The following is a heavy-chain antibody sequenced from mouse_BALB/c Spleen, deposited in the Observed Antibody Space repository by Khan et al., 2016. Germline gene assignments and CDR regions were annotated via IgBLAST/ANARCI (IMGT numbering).Heavy chain of an antibody. Sequence: QVQLKESGAGLAKPGASVKMSCKASGYTFTSYWMHWVKQRPGQGLEWIGYINPSTGYTEYTQKFKDKATLTADKSSSTAYMQLSSLTSEDSAVYYCGRGFDYYGRREDSMDYWGRGNSVTVSP. V-gene: IGHV1-7*01. CDR3: GRGFDYYGRREDSMDY. CDR1: GYTFTSYW. D-gene: IGHD1-1*01. J-gene: IGHJ4*01. CDR2: INPSTGYT.